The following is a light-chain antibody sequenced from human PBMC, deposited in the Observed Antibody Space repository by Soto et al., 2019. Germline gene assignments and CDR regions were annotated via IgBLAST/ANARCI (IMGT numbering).Light chain of an antibody. CDR1: QHIGNF. V-gene: IGKV1-12*01. CDR3: QQTSSFPRA. CDR2: GAS. Sequence: DIQMTQSPSSVSASVGDRINITCRASQHIGNFLAWYQQTPGKAPKLLVHGASSLYRGVPSRFSGGGAGTVFTLTISSRQVEYYGTYFCQQTSSFPRAFGPGTTVD. J-gene: IGKJ3*01.